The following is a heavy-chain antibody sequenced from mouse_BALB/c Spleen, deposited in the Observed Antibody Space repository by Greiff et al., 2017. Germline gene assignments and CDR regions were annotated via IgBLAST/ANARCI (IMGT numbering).Heavy chain of an antibody. CDR2: ISSGGSYT. Sequence: EVHLVESGGGLVKPGGSLKLSCAASGFTFSSYAMSWVRQTPEKRLEWVATISSGGSYTYYPDSVKGRFTISRDNAKNTLYLQMSSLRSEDTAMYYCARRDSFSDWGQGTLVTVSA. CDR3: ARRDSFSD. CDR1: GFTFSSYA. J-gene: IGHJ3*01. V-gene: IGHV5-9-3*01.